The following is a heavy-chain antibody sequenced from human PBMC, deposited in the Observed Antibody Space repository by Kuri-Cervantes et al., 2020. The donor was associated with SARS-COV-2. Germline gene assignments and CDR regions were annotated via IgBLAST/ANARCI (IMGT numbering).Heavy chain of an antibody. CDR1: GYTFTGYY. J-gene: IGHJ4*02. CDR3: ARDGRPTKFDY. CDR2: INPNSGGT. Sequence: ASVKVSCKASGYTFTGYYMHWVRQAPGQGLEWMGWINPNSGGTNYAQKLQGRVTMTTDTSTSTAYMELRSLRSEDTAVYYCARDGRPTKFDYWGQGTLVTVSS. V-gene: IGHV1-2*02.